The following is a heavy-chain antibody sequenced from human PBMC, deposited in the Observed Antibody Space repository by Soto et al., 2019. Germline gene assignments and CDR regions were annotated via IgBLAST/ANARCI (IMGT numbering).Heavy chain of an antibody. CDR2: IIPIFGTA. D-gene: IGHD2-21*02. V-gene: IGHV1-69*06. Sequence: ASVKVSCKASGGTFSSYAISWVRQAPGQGLEWMGGIIPIFGTANYAQKFQGRVTITADKSTSTAYMELSSLRSEDTAVYYCARGSSRMVTANFDYWGQGTLVTVSS. CDR1: GGTFSSYA. CDR3: ARGSSRMVTANFDY. J-gene: IGHJ4*02.